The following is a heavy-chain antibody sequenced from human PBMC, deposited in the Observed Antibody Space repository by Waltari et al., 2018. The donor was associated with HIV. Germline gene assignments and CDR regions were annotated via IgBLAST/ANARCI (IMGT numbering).Heavy chain of an antibody. CDR3: ARNPRWLQNWYFDL. J-gene: IGHJ2*01. D-gene: IGHD5-12*01. CDR1: GGSFSGYY. Sequence: QVQLQQWGAGLLKPSETLSLTCAVYGGSFSGYYWSWIRQPPGKGLEWIGEIKHRGITNYNPSLKSRVTISVDTSKNQFSLKLSSVTAADTAVYYCARNPRWLQNWYFDLWGRGTLVTVSS. V-gene: IGHV4-34*01. CDR2: IKHRGIT.